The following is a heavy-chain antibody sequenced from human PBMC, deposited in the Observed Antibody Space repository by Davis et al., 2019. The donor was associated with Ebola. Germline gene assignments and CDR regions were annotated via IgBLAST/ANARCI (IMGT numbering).Heavy chain of an antibody. CDR3: ARARVYEGTYEAPIGY. D-gene: IGHD6-13*01. CDR1: GGTFSSYA. J-gene: IGHJ4*02. CDR2: IIPIFGTA. Sequence: SVKVSCKASGGTFSSYAISWVRQAPGQGLEWMGGIIPIFGTANYAQKFQGRVTITADESTSTAYMELSSLRSEDTAVYYCARARVYEGTYEAPIGYWGQGTLVTVSS. V-gene: IGHV1-69*13.